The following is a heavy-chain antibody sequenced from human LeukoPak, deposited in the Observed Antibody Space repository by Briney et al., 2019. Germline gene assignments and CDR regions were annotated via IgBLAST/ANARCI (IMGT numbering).Heavy chain of an antibody. D-gene: IGHD3-3*01. CDR3: ASLSLAITIFGVVKTYYFDY. V-gene: IGHV4-39*07. J-gene: IGHJ4*02. Sequence: PSETLSLTCTVSGGSISSSSYYWGWIRQPPGKGLEWIGNIYYSGSTYYNPSLKSRVTISVDTSKNQFSLKLSSVTAADTAVYYCASLSLAITIFGVVKTYYFDYWGQGTLVTVSS. CDR2: IYYSGST. CDR1: GGSISSSSYY.